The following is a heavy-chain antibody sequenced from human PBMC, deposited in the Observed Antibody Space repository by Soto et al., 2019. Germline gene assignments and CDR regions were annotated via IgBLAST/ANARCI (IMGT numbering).Heavy chain of an antibody. CDR1: GYTFTSYD. V-gene: IGHV1-8*01. J-gene: IGHJ5*02. CDR3: ASGGYCSGGSCSTHWFDP. Sequence: QVQLVQSGAEVKKPGASVKVSCKASGYTFTSYDINWVRQATGQGLEWMGWMNPNSGNTGYAQKFQGRVNMTRNTSISTAYMELSSLRSEDTAVYYCASGGYCSGGSCSTHWFDPWGQGTLVTVSS. CDR2: MNPNSGNT. D-gene: IGHD2-15*01.